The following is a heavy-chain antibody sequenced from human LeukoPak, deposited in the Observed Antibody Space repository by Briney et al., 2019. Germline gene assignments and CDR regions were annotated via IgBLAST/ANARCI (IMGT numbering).Heavy chain of an antibody. CDR2: ISGSGGST. D-gene: IGHD4-17*01. CDR3: AKDPNGDYVGAFDS. J-gene: IGHJ3*02. Sequence: GGSLRLSCAASGFTFSSYAMSWVRQAPGKGLEWVSAISGSGGSTYYEDSVKGRFTISRDNSKNTLYLQVNSLRAEDTAIYYCAKDPNGDYVGAFDSWGQGTMVTVSS. CDR1: GFTFSSYA. V-gene: IGHV3-23*01.